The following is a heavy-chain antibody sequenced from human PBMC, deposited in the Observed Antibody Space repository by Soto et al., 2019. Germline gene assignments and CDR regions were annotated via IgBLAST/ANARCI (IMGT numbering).Heavy chain of an antibody. CDR2: IYYSGST. CDR1: GGSISSYY. CDR3: ARHTMVRGADY. J-gene: IGHJ4*02. Sequence: QVQLQESGPGLVKPSETLSLTCTVSGGSISSYYWSWIRQPPGKGLEWIGYIYYSGSTNYNPSLKSRVTIAVKTSKNQFSLRLSSVTAADTAVYYCARHTMVRGADYWGQGTLVTVSS. D-gene: IGHD3-10*01. V-gene: IGHV4-59*08.